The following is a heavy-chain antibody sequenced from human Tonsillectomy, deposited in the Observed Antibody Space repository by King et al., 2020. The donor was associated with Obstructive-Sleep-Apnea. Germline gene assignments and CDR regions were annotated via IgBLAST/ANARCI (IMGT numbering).Heavy chain of an antibody. V-gene: IGHV3-7*03. D-gene: IGHD3-16*02. CDR1: GFTFSSYW. Sequence: VQLVESGGGLVQPGGSLRLSCAASGFTFSSYWMSWVRQAPGKGLEWVSNIKQDGSEKYYVDSVKGRFTISRDNAKNSLYLQMNSLRAEDTAVYYCARDLALYDYVWGSYRSYFDYWGQGTLVTVSS. CDR2: IKQDGSEK. CDR3: ARDLALYDYVWGSYRSYFDY. J-gene: IGHJ4*02.